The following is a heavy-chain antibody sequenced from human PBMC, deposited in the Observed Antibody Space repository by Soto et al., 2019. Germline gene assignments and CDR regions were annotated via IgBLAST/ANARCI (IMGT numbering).Heavy chain of an antibody. D-gene: IGHD1-26*01. V-gene: IGHV3-30-3*01. CDR1: GFTFSSYA. J-gene: IGHJ6*02. CDR2: ISYDGSNK. Sequence: QVQLVESGGGVVQPGRSLRLSCAASGFTFSSYAMHWVRQAPGKGLEWVAVISYDGSNKYYADSVKGRITISRDNSKNTLYLQMNSLRAEDTAVYYCARGVVATAYGMDVWGQGTTVTVSS. CDR3: ARGVVATAYGMDV.